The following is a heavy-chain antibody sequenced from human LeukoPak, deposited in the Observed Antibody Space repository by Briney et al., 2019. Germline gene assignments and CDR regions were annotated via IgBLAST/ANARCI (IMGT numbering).Heavy chain of an antibody. CDR2: IYPGDSDT. J-gene: IGHJ4*02. V-gene: IGHV5-51*01. Sequence: GESLKISCKGSGYSFTSYWIGWVRQMPGKGLEWMGIIYPGDSDTRYSPSFQGQVTISADKSISTAYLQWSSLKASDTAMYYCASYYYDSSGYYHLPGYWGQGTLVTVSS. D-gene: IGHD3-22*01. CDR3: ASYYYDSSGYYHLPGY. CDR1: GYSFTSYW.